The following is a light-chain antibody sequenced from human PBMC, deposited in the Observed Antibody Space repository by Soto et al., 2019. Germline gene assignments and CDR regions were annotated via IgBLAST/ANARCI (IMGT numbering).Light chain of an antibody. CDR2: EVS. CDR3: SSYAGSNNLRV. V-gene: IGLV2-8*01. J-gene: IGLJ3*02. CDR1: SSDVGGYNY. Sequence: QSVLTQPPSASGSPGQSVTISCTGTSSDVGGYNYVSWYQQHPGKAPKLMIYEVSKRPSGVPDRFSGSKSGNTASLTVSGLQAEDEADYNCSSYAGSNNLRVFVGGTKLTVL.